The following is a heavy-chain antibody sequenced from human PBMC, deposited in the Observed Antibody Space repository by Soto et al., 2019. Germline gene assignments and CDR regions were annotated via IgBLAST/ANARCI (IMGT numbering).Heavy chain of an antibody. CDR2: TYYRSKWYN. D-gene: IGHD1-1*01. J-gene: IGHJ6*03. CDR1: GDSVSSNNAG. Sequence: SQALSLTCDIPGDSVSSNNAGLNWIRQTASRGLERLGRTYYRSKWYNNYAVSVKSRVSVNPDTAKNQSYLQLNSVTPEDTAVYYCARGSWDDVNRHSYMDLWGKGTTVTVSS. CDR3: ARGSWDDVNRHSYMDL. V-gene: IGHV6-1*01.